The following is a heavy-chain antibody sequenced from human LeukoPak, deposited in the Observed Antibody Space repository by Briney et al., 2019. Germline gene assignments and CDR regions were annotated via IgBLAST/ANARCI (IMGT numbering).Heavy chain of an antibody. D-gene: IGHD3-3*01. V-gene: IGHV4-39*07. Sequence: PSETLSLTCTVSGCTISSSSYYWGWIRQPPGKGLEWIGSIYYSGSTYYNPSLKSRVIISVDTSKKQFYLKLSSVTAADTAVYYCARYYDFWSGYYTPWYFDYWGQGTLVTVSS. CDR1: GCTISSSSYY. J-gene: IGHJ4*02. CDR3: ARYYDFWSGYYTPWYFDY. CDR2: IYYSGST.